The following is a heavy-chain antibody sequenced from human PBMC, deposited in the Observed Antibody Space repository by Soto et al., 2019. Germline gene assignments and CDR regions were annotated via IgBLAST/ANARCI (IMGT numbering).Heavy chain of an antibody. D-gene: IGHD4-4*01. J-gene: IGHJ5*02. CDR1: GLTVNDNY. V-gene: IGHV3-53*01. Sequence: EVRLVESGGGLIHPEGSLRVSCAVSGLTVNDNYMSWLRQAPGKALEWVSVIYSGGSTYYADSVRGRFTISRDNSKNTLYLQMNSLTAEDTAVYYCARGGSISNLHGWFDPWGQGTLITVSS. CDR2: IYSGGST. CDR3: ARGGSISNLHGWFDP.